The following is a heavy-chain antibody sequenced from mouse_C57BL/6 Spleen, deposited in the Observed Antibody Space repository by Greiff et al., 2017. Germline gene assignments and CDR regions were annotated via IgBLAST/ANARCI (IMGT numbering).Heavy chain of an antibody. D-gene: IGHD1-1*01. CDR2: IYPGDGDT. CDR3: ARRYGSSYDAMDY. J-gene: IGHJ4*01. V-gene: IGHV1-80*01. Sequence: VQLKESGAELVKPGASVKISCKASGYAFSSYWMNWVKQRPGKGLEWIGQIYPGDGDTNYNGKFKGKATLTADKSSSTAYMQLSSLTSEDSAVYFCARRYGSSYDAMDYWGQGTSVTVSS. CDR1: GYAFSSYW.